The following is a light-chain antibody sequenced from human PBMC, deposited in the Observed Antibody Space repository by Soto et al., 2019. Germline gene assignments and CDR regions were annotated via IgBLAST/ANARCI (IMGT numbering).Light chain of an antibody. J-gene: IGKJ1*01. Sequence: IEFTQSPSFXSDLSRDRLPIPWRASQGISSYLAWYQQKPGKAXKXXXYAASTLKSGVPSRFRGSGSGTDFTLTIIRLQPEDFATYYCQQSYSRRWTFGQGTKVDI. CDR3: QQSYSRRWT. CDR1: QGISSY. V-gene: IGKV1-9*01. CDR2: AAS.